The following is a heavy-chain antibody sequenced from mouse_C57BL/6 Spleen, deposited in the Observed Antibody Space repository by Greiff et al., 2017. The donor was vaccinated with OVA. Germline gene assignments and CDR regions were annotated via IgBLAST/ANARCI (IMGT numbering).Heavy chain of an antibody. V-gene: IGHV1-69*01. CDR3: ARVLGLRVYYAMDY. CDR1: GYTFTSYW. J-gene: IGHJ4*01. Sequence: QVQLQQPGAELVMPGASVKLSCKASGYTFTSYWMHWVKQRPGQGLEWIGEIDPSDSYTNYNQKFKGKSTLTVDKSSSTAYMQLSSLTSEDSAVYYCARVLGLRVYYAMDYWGQGTSVTVSS. CDR2: IDPSDSYT. D-gene: IGHD2-4*01.